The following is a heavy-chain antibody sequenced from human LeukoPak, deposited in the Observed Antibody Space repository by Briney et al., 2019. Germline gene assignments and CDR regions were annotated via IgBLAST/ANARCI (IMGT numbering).Heavy chain of an antibody. CDR3: ARSRYSGYDRDFYYGMDV. J-gene: IGHJ6*02. CDR2: VGGSGDRT. D-gene: IGHD5-12*01. CDR1: GFTFSTYA. Sequence: PGGSLRLSCAASGFTFSTYALSWVRQSPGKGLEWVSGVGGSGDRTYYADSVKGRFTISRDNSKNTLFLHMDSLRAEDTAVYYCARSRYSGYDRDFYYGMDVWGQGTTVTVSS. V-gene: IGHV3-23*01.